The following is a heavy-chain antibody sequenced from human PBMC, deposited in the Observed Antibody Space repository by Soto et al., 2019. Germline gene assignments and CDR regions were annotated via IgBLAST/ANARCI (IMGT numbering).Heavy chain of an antibody. CDR2: MNPNSGNT. CDR3: AREEDSGYVSAGAY. J-gene: IGHJ4*02. D-gene: IGHD5-12*01. V-gene: IGHV1-8*01. CDR1: GYTFTSYG. Sequence: GASVKVSCKASGYTFTSYGIDWVRQATGQGLEWMGWMNPNSGNTGYAQKFQGRVTMTRNTSISTAYMELSSLRSEDTAVYYCAREEDSGYVSAGAYWGQGTLVTVSS.